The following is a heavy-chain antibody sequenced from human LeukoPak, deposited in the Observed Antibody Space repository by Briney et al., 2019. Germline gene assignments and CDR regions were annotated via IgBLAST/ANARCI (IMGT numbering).Heavy chain of an antibody. CDR2: IYYSGST. J-gene: IGHJ3*02. CDR1: GASISSYY. V-gene: IGHV4-59*08. CDR3: ARHSSDYGEAFDI. Sequence: SETLSLTCTVSGASISSYYWSWIRQPSGKGLEWIGYIYYSGSTNYNPSLKSRVTISIDTSKNQFSLKLSSVTAADTAVYYCARHSSDYGEAFDIWGQGTVVTVSS. D-gene: IGHD4-17*01.